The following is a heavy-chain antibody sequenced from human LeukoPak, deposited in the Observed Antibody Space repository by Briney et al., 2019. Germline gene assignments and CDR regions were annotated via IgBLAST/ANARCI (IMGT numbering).Heavy chain of an antibody. CDR1: GYTFTGYY. D-gene: IGHD1-26*01. CDR3: AARVGAPLGVRTAFDI. V-gene: IGHV1-2*02. Sequence: ASVKVSCKASGYTFTGYYMHWVRQAPGQGLEWMGWINPNSGGTNYAQKFQGRVTMTRDTSISTAYMELSRLRSDDTAVYYCAARVGAPLGVRTAFDIRGQGTMVTVSS. CDR2: INPNSGGT. J-gene: IGHJ3*02.